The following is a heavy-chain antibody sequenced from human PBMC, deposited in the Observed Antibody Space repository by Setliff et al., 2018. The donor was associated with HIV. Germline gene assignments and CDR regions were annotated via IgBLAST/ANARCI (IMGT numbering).Heavy chain of an antibody. D-gene: IGHD6-13*01. Sequence: PSETLSLTCTVSGGSITSGSYYWTWIRQPAGKRLEWIGRIYSGGSTNYIPSLKSRVTISVDTSKNQFSLKLSSVTAADTAVYYCAREERIAAAGAWGQGTLVTVSS. CDR1: GGSITSGSYY. V-gene: IGHV4-61*02. CDR2: IYSGGST. CDR3: AREERIAAAGA. J-gene: IGHJ5*02.